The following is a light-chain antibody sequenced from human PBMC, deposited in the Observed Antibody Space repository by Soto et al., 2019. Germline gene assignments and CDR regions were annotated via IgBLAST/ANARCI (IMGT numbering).Light chain of an antibody. CDR1: GSDVGGYNY. CDR2: DVS. J-gene: IGLJ1*01. CDR3: NSYTSSSTYV. V-gene: IGLV2-14*01. Sequence: QSALTQPASVSGSPGQSITISCTGTGSDVGGYNYVSWYQQHPGKAPKLVIYDVSHRPSGVSNRFSGSKSGNTASLTISGLQAEDEADYYCNSYTSSSTYVFGTGTKVTVL.